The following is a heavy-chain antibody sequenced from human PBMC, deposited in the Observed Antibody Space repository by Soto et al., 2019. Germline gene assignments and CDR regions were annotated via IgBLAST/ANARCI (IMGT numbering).Heavy chain of an antibody. D-gene: IGHD3-16*01. V-gene: IGHV4-30-4*01. J-gene: IGHJ5*02. CDR3: ARDGDYVSLDT. CDR2: IYYRGGT. CDR1: GGSISSGDYC. Sequence: SLSLTGAVSGGSISSGDYCWCWIRHPPGKGLDWSGYIYYRGGTDGSPSLKTRVTISVDTSKNQFPLKLSSVTAADTDVYYCARDGDYVSLDTWGKGTLVTVSS.